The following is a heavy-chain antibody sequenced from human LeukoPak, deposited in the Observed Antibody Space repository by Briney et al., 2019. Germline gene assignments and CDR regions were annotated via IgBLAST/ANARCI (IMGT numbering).Heavy chain of an antibody. J-gene: IGHJ6*03. CDR1: GFTFSVYS. CDR3: ATNTSTWYRGGVYFYMAV. V-gene: IGHV3-21*01. D-gene: IGHD6-13*01. CDR2: ITISNYI. Sequence: GGSLRLSCAASGFTFSVYSMNCGPQAPGKGLEYVSFITISNYIKYANSVKGRFTISRDNAKNSLYLQMTSLRTDDTAVYYCATNTSTWYRGGVYFYMAVWGKGTTVTVSS.